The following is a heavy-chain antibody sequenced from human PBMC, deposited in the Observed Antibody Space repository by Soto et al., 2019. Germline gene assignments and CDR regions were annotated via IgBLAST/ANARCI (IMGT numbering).Heavy chain of an antibody. J-gene: IGHJ6*03. Sequence: SETLSLTCTVSGGSISNFYWSWIRQPPGKGLEWVGYVYYTGSTSYNPSLKRRVTFSADSSRGQFSLRLNSVTAADTAVYYCARTVLGPDLLADSFVDYYYYLDGWGQGTTVTVSS. V-gene: IGHV4-59*08. CDR1: GGSISNFY. CDR2: VYYTGST. D-gene: IGHD3-9*01. CDR3: ARTVLGPDLLADSFVDYYYYLDG.